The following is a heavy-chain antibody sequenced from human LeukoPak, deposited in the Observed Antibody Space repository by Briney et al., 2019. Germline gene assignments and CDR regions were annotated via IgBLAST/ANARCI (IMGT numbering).Heavy chain of an antibody. J-gene: IGHJ4*02. CDR3: ARGAVPAAHYYFDY. CDR2: IRTKTDSGTT. Sequence: GGSLRLSCAASGFTFINAWMSWVRQAPGKGLEWVGRIRTKTDSGTTDYATTVRGRFILSRDDSKNTVYLQMNSLKTEDTGVYYCARGAVPAAHYYFDYWGQGTLVTVSS. D-gene: IGHD2-2*01. CDR1: GFTFINAW. V-gene: IGHV3-15*01.